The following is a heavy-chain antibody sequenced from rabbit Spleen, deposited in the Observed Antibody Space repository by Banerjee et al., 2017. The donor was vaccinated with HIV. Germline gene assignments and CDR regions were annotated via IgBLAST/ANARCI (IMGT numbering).Heavy chain of an antibody. V-gene: IGHV1S45*01. CDR3: ARDLVAVIGWNFNL. CDR1: GFSFTNKDV. Sequence: QEQLEESGGGLVKPEGSLTLTCTASGFSFTNKDVMCWVRQAPGKGLEWIGCINTITGKTVYATWARGRFTISRASSTTVLLQMTSLTAADTATYFCARDLVAVIGWNFNLWGPGTLVTVS. CDR2: INTITGKT. D-gene: IGHD1-1*01. J-gene: IGHJ4*01.